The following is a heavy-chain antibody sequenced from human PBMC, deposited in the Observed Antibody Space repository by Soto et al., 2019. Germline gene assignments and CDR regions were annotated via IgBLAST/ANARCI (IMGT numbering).Heavy chain of an antibody. Sequence: SVKVSCKASGGTFSSYAISWVRQAPGQGLEWMGGIIPIFGTANYAQKFQGRVTITADESTSTAYMELSSLRSEDTAVYYCARDPPAPRRPKLYGDYVPFDYWGQGTLVTVSS. CDR2: IIPIFGTA. V-gene: IGHV1-69*13. D-gene: IGHD4-17*01. J-gene: IGHJ4*02. CDR1: GGTFSSYA. CDR3: ARDPPAPRRPKLYGDYVPFDY.